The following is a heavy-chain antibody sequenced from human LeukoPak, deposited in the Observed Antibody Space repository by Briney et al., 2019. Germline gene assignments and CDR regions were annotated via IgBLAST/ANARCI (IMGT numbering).Heavy chain of an antibody. CDR1: GFTFSDHY. J-gene: IGHJ4*02. CDR2: TRNKANSYTT. Sequence: GGSLRLSCAASGFTFSDHYMDWVRQAPGKGLEWVGRTRNKANSYTTEYAASVKCRFSISRDDSQNSLYLHMNSLQTDDTAVYFCARSGSYEAFDYWGQGTLVAVSS. V-gene: IGHV3-72*01. CDR3: ARSGSYEAFDY. D-gene: IGHD3-22*01.